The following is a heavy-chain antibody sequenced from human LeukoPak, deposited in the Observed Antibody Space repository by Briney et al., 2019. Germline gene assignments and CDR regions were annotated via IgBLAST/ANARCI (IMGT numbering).Heavy chain of an antibody. CDR1: GFTLSSYA. CDR2: TWSDGSNK. V-gene: IGHV3-33*01. Sequence: GGSLRLSCAASGFTLSSYAMHWVRQAPGKGLEWVAVTWSDGSNKSYADSAKGRFTISRDNFKNTVYLQMNSLRAEDTALYYCARGMGGWSINIFDYWGQGTLVTVSS. D-gene: IGHD6-19*01. J-gene: IGHJ4*02. CDR3: ARGMGGWSINIFDY.